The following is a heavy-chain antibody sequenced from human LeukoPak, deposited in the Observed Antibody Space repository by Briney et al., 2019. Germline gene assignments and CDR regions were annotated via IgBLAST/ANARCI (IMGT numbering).Heavy chain of an antibody. CDR3: ARDQRGREDGFDY. CDR2: ISSSSSYI. Sequence: GGSLRLSCAASGFTFSSYSMNWVRQAPGKGREWVSSISSSSSYIYYADSVKGRFTISRDNAKNSLYLQMNSLRAEDTAVYYCARDQRGREDGFDYWGQGTLVTVSS. CDR1: GFTFSSYS. J-gene: IGHJ4*02. V-gene: IGHV3-21*01. D-gene: IGHD5-12*01.